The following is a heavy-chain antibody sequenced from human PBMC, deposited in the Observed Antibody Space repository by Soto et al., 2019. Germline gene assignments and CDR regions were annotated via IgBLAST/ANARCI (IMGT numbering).Heavy chain of an antibody. V-gene: IGHV1-3*01. CDR2: INAGNGNT. J-gene: IGHJ4*02. CDR1: GYTFTDYS. Sequence: QVQLVQSGAEVKKPGASVKVSCKASGYTFTDYSIHWVRQAPGQRLEWMGWINAGNGNTKYSQKFQGRVTITRDTSASTAYMELSSLRSEDTAVYYCARGLNVYYFGYWGQGTLVTVSS. CDR3: ARGLNVYYFGY. D-gene: IGHD3-16*01.